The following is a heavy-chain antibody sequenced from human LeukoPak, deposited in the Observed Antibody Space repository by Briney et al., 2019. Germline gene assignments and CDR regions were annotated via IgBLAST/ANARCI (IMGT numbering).Heavy chain of an antibody. CDR1: GGTFSSYA. CDR3: ARTGARYSGSYAQDDWFDP. D-gene: IGHD1-26*01. Sequence: ASVKVSCKASGGTFSSYAISWVRQAPGQGLEWMGGIIPIFGTANYAQKFQGRVTITADESTSTAYMELSSLRPEDTAVYYCARTGARYSGSYAQDDWFDPWGQGTLVTVSS. J-gene: IGHJ5*02. V-gene: IGHV1-69*13. CDR2: IIPIFGTA.